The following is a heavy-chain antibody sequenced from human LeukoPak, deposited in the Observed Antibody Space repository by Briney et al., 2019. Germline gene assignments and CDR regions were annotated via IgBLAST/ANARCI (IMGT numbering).Heavy chain of an antibody. CDR1: GFTFSSYW. CDR3: ARGNIAAAGIHY. D-gene: IGHD6-13*01. J-gene: IGHJ4*02. V-gene: IGHV3-74*01. CDR2: INGDGSST. Sequence: GGSLRLSCAASGFTFSSYWMHWVRQAPGKGLVWVSRINGDGSSTTYVDSVMGRFTITRDNAKNTLYLQMNSVRAEDTAVYYCARGNIAAAGIHYWGQGTLVIVSS.